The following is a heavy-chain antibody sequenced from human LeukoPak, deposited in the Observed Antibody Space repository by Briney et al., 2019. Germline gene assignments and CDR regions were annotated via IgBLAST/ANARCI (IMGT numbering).Heavy chain of an antibody. D-gene: IGHD1-26*01. V-gene: IGHV3-23*01. CDR2: ISGSGGST. J-gene: IGHJ4*02. CDR3: ARIGSPSAFFDY. CDR1: GFTSSSYA. Sequence: GGSLRLSRAASGFTSSSYAMSWVRQAPGKGLEWVSAISGSGGSTYYADSVKGRFTISRDNVKNTLYLQMNSLRAEDTAVYYCARIGSPSAFFDYWGQGILVTVSP.